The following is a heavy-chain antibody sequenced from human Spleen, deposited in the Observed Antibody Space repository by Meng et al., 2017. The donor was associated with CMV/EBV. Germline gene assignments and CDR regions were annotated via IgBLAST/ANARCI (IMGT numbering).Heavy chain of an antibody. J-gene: IGHJ4*02. CDR1: GGSISSYY. CDR3: ARGSRRPLGSGYLFDY. D-gene: IGHD3-3*01. CDR2: IYTSGST. V-gene: IGHV4-4*07. Sequence: VQPQESGPVLVKPSETLSPPCTVSGGSISSYYWSWIRQPAGKGLEWIGRIYTSGSTNYNPSLKSRVTMSVDTSKNQFSLKLSSVTAADTAVYYCARGSRRPLGSGYLFDYWGQGTLVTVSS.